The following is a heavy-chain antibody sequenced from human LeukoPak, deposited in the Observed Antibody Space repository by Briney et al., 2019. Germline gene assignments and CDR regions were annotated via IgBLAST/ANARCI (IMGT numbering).Heavy chain of an antibody. CDR2: ISGSGGST. CDR1: GFTFDDHG. J-gene: IGHJ4*02. D-gene: IGHD6-13*01. Sequence: GGSLRLSCAASGFTFDDHGMSWVRQAPGKGLEWVSAISGSGGSTYYADSVKGRFTISRDNSKNTLYLQMNSLRAEDTAVYYCAKDPSSSWFGDYFDYWGQGTLVTVSS. CDR3: AKDPSSSWFGDYFDY. V-gene: IGHV3-23*01.